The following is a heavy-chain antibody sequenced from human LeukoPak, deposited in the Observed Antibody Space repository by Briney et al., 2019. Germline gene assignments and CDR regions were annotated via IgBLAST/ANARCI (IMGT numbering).Heavy chain of an antibody. D-gene: IGHD3-10*01. J-gene: IGHJ4*02. V-gene: IGHV3-48*01. CDR3: AKDGMVLWFRELSDY. Sequence: PGGSLRLSCAASGFTFSSYSMNWVRQAPGKGLEWVSYISSSSSTIYYADSVKGRFTISRDNAKNSLYLQMNSLRAEDTAVYYCAKDGMVLWFRELSDYWGQGTLVTVSS. CDR1: GFTFSSYS. CDR2: ISSSSSTI.